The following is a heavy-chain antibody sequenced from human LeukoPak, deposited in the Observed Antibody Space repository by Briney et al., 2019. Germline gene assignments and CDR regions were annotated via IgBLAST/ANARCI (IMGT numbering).Heavy chain of an antibody. Sequence: SETLSLTCTVSGGSISSYYWGWIRQPPGKGLEWIGYIYYSGSTNYNPSLKSRVTISVDTSKDQFSLKLSSVTAADTAVYYCARVKRGYSGYHPLDYWGQGTLVTVSS. D-gene: IGHD5-12*01. CDR3: ARVKRGYSGYHPLDY. CDR1: GGSISSYY. J-gene: IGHJ4*02. V-gene: IGHV4-59*12. CDR2: IYYSGST.